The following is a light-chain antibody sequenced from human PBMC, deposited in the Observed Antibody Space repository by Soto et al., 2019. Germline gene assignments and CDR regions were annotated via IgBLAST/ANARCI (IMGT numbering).Light chain of an antibody. J-gene: IGKJ1*01. CDR2: AAS. CDR3: QRYNNAPWT. Sequence: DIQMTQSPSSLSASVGDRVTITCRASPDINNFLAWYQHKPGKVPKLLIYAASTLQSGVPSRFSGSGSGTDFTLTISSLQPDDVATYYCQRYNNAPWTFGQGTKLEIK. V-gene: IGKV1-27*01. CDR1: PDINNF.